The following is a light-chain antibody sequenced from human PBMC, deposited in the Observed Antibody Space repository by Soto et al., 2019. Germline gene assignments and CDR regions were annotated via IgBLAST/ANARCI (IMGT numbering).Light chain of an antibody. CDR2: DAS. CDR1: QNINNY. CDR3: QQYDNLPT. J-gene: IGKJ5*01. Sequence: DIQMTQSPSSLSASLGDRVTITCQASQNINNYLNWYQQKPGRAPKLLIYDASNLEAGVPSRFRGSGSGTDFTFTISRLQPEDIATYYSQQYDNLPTFGQGTRLEIX. V-gene: IGKV1-33*01.